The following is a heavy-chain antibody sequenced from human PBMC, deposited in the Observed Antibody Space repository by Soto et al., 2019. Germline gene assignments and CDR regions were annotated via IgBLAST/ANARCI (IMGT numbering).Heavy chain of an antibody. CDR2: MNPNSGNT. D-gene: IGHD3-10*01. Sequence: RASVKVSCKASGYTFTSYDINWVRQATGQGLEWMGWMNPNSGNTGYAQKFQGRVTMTRNTSISTAYMELSSLRSEDTAVYYCARMGVGFGELFTYYYGMDVWGQGTTVTVSS. V-gene: IGHV1-8*01. CDR1: GYTFTSYD. J-gene: IGHJ6*02. CDR3: ARMGVGFGELFTYYYGMDV.